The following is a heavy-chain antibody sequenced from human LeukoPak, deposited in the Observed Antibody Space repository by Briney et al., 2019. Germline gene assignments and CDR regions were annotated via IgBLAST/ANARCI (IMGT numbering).Heavy chain of an antibody. CDR2: ISDDGSNK. D-gene: IGHD6-13*01. CDR3: TRDSAAAGIDFDY. CDR1: GFTFSSYT. V-gene: IGHV3-30-3*01. J-gene: IGHJ4*02. Sequence: GRSLRLSCAASGFTFSSYTIHWVRQPPGKGLEWVAVISDDGSNKYYADSVKGRFTLSRDNSKHTLYLQMNSLRAEDTAVYYCTRDSAAAGIDFDYWGQGTLVTVSP.